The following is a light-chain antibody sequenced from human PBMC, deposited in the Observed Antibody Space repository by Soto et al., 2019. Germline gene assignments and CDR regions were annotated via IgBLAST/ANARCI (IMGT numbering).Light chain of an antibody. J-gene: IGKJ2*01. Sequence: ENVLTQSPGTLSLSPGERATLSCRASQSVSNSYLAWYQQKPGQAPRLLIYGASSKATGIPDRFSGSGSGTDFTLTISRLAAEDFAVYYCQHYGSSYTFGQGTKLEIK. V-gene: IGKV3-20*01. CDR1: QSVSNSY. CDR2: GAS. CDR3: QHYGSSYT.